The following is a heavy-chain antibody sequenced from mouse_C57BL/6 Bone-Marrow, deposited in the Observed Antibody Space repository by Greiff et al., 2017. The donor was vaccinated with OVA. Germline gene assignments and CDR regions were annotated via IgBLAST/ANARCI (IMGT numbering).Heavy chain of an antibody. D-gene: IGHD4-1*01. CDR2: IYPRSGNT. J-gene: IGHJ4*01. CDR1: GYTFTSYG. V-gene: IGHV1-81*01. Sequence: QVQLQQSGAELARPGASVKLSCKASGYTFTSYGISWVKQRTGQGLEWIGEIYPRSGNTYYNEKFKGKATLTADTSSITAYMSLRSLPSEDSAVYFCAREGGTNYAMDYWGQGTSVTVSA. CDR3: AREGGTNYAMDY.